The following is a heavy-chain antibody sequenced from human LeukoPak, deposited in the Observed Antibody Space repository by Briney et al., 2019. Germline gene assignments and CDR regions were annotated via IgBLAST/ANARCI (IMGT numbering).Heavy chain of an antibody. CDR1: GGSISSYY. V-gene: IGHV4-4*07. D-gene: IGHD2-2*01. CDR2: IYTSGST. CDR3: ARDCSSTSCSDALDI. Sequence: SETLSLTCTVSGGSISSYYWSWIRQPAGKGLEWIGRIYTSGSTNYNPSLKSRVTMSVDTSKNQFSLKLSSVTAADTAVYYCARDCSSTSCSDALDIWGQGTMVTVSS. J-gene: IGHJ3*02.